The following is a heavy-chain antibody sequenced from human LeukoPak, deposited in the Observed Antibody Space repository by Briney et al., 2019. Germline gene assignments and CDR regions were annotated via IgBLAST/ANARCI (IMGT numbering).Heavy chain of an antibody. CDR1: GYTFTGYY. Sequence: ASVKVSCKASGYTFTGYYMHWVRQAPGQGLEWMGWINPNSGGTNYAQKFQGRVTMTRDRSISTAYMELSRLRSDDTAVYYCARESLSGSSWYGCLDYWGQGTLVTVSS. D-gene: IGHD6-13*01. V-gene: IGHV1-2*02. J-gene: IGHJ4*02. CDR3: ARESLSGSSWYGCLDY. CDR2: INPNSGGT.